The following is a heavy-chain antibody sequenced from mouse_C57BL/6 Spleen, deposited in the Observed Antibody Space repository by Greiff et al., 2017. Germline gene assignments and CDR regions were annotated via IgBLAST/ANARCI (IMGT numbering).Heavy chain of an antibody. CDR1: GYAFSSSW. Sequence: QVQLQQSGPELVKPGASVKFSCKASGYAFSSSWMNWVKQRPGKGLEWIGRIYPGDGDTNYNGKFKGKATLTADKSSSTAYMQLSSLTSEDSAVYFCARPTVVANYYAMDYWGQGTSVTVSS. J-gene: IGHJ4*01. CDR2: IYPGDGDT. CDR3: ARPTVVANYYAMDY. V-gene: IGHV1-82*01. D-gene: IGHD1-1*01.